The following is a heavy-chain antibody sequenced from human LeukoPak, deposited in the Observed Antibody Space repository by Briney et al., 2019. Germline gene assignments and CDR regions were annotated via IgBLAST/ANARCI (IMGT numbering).Heavy chain of an antibody. D-gene: IGHD6-19*01. CDR3: AGVSESGWYYFDY. CDR2: INNKGTET. CDR1: GFTFNNFW. V-gene: IGHV3-74*01. J-gene: IGHJ4*02. Sequence: GGSLRLSCAASGFTFNNFWMHWVRQDPGKGLVWVSRINNKGTETVYADSVKGRFSISRDNSKKTLYLQMSSLRDEDTAVYYCAGVSESGWYYFDYWGQGTLVTVSS.